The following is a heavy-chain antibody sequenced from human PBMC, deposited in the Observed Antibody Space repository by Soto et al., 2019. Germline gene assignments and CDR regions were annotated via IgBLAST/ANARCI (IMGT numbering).Heavy chain of an antibody. CDR3: ARQNRDGYNYGAFDI. V-gene: IGHV4-61*01. D-gene: IGHD5-12*01. CDR1: GGSISSSNHF. CDR2: IYYSGST. Sequence: SETLSLTCTVSGGSISSSNHFWHWIRQPPGKGLEWIGYIYYSGSTNYNPSLKSRVTISVDTSKNQFSLKLSSVTAADTAVYYCARQNRDGYNYGAFDIWGQGTMVTVSS. J-gene: IGHJ3*02.